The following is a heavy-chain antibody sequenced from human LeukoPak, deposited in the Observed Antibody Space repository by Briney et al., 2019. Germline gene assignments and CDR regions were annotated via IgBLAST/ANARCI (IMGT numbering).Heavy chain of an antibody. CDR3: ARHQAYDFWSGYLAAFDY. V-gene: IGHV4-39*01. CDR2: IYYSGST. D-gene: IGHD3-3*01. CDR1: GGSISSSSYY. Sequence: SETLSLTCTVSGGSISSSSYYWGWIRQPPGKGLEWIGSIYYSGSTYYNPSLKSRVTISVDTSKNQFSLKLSSVTAADTAVYYCARHQAYDFWSGYLAAFDYWGQGTLVTVSS. J-gene: IGHJ4*02.